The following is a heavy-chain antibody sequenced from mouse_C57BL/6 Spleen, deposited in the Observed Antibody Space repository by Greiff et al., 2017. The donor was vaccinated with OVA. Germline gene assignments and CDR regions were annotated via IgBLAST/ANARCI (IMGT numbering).Heavy chain of an antibody. V-gene: IGHV5-17*01. J-gene: IGHJ4*01. CDR3: ARDYDYVYYAMDY. CDR1: GFTFSDYG. D-gene: IGHD2-4*01. CDR2: ISSGSSTI. Sequence: EVKVEESGGGLVKPGGSLKLSCAASGFTFSDYGMHWVRQAPEKGLEWVAYISSGSSTIYYADTVKGRFTISRDNAKNTLFLQMTSLRSEDTAMYYCARDYDYVYYAMDYWGQGTSVTVSS.